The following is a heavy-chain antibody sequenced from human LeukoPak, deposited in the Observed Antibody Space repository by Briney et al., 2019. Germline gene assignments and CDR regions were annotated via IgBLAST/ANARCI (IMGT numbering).Heavy chain of an antibody. CDR1: GFMFSRYV. CDR3: ARQGGSLNYHYNYLDV. J-gene: IGHJ6*03. D-gene: IGHD6-25*01. CDR2: ITKDGSVK. Sequence: PGRSLRLSCEASGFMFSRYVMHWVRQAPGKGLEWVALITKDGSVKYYVESVKGRFTISRDTSKNTLFLQMNSLRGEDSGVYFCARQGGSLNYHYNYLDVWGNGTTVTVSS. V-gene: IGHV3-30*01.